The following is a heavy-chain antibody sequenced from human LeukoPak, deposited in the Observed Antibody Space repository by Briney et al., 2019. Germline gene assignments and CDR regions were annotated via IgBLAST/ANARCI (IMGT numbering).Heavy chain of an antibody. V-gene: IGHV4-34*01. J-gene: IGHJ4*02. CDR3: ARVGNYGDSDRGVYYFDY. CDR2: INHSGST. CDR1: GGSFSGYY. D-gene: IGHD4-17*01. Sequence: PSETLSLTCAVYGGSFSGYYWSWIRQPPGKGLEWIGEINHSGSTNYNPSLKGRVTISGDTSKNQFSLKLSSVTAADTAVYYCARVGNYGDSDRGVYYFDYWGQGTLVTVSS.